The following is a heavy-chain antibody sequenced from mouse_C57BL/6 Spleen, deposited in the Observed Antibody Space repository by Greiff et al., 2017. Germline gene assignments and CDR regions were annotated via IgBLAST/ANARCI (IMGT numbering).Heavy chain of an antibody. CDR3: ARRGLLPYWYFDV. D-gene: IGHD2-3*01. V-gene: IGHV1-59*01. Sequence: VQLQQPGAELVRPGTSVKLSCKASGYTFTSYWMHWVKQRPGQGLEWIGVIDPSDSYTNYNQKFKGKATLTVDTSSSTAYMQLSSLTSEDSAVYYCARRGLLPYWYFDVWGTGTTVTVSS. CDR1: GYTFTSYW. CDR2: IDPSDSYT. J-gene: IGHJ1*03.